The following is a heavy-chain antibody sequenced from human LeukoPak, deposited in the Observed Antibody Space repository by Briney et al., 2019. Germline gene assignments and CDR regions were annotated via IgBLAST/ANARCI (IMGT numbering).Heavy chain of an antibody. CDR3: ARDLNWSFDY. J-gene: IGHJ4*02. D-gene: IGHD1-1*01. CDR1: GLTFSIYR. Sequence: SGGSVTLSCALSGLTFSIYRVNWARHAPGRGREWVSYIGISSSLIYYADSVKGRFTISRDNAKNSLYLQMNNLRDEDTAVYYCARDLNWSFDYWGQGTLVTVSS. CDR2: IGISSSLI. V-gene: IGHV3-48*02.